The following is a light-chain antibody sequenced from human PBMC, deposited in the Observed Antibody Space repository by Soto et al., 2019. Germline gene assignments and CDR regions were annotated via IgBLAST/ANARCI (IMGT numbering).Light chain of an antibody. CDR2: GNP. CDR1: SSNIGAGYD. V-gene: IGLV1-40*01. Sequence: QSVLTHPPSVSGAPGQRVTISCTGSSSNIGAGYDVHWYQQLPGRAPKLLVYGNPNRPSGVPDRFSGSKSGTSASLAITGLQAEDEADYYCLSFDSSLSVGFGGGTKVTVL. CDR3: LSFDSSLSVG. J-gene: IGLJ2*01.